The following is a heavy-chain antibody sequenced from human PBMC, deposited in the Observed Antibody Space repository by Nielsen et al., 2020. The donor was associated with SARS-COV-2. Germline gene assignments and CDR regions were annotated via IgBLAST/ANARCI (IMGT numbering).Heavy chain of an antibody. V-gene: IGHV3-33*01. D-gene: IGHD5-24*01. CDR2: IWYDGSNK. J-gene: IGHJ4*02. CDR3: ARDGPTRATATDY. CDR1: GFTFSSYG. Sequence: GGSLRLSCAASGFTFSSYGMHWVRQAPGKGLEWVAVIWYDGSNKYYGDSVKGRFTISRDNSKNTQYLQMNSLRPEDTAMYYCARDGPTRATATDYWGQGTLVIVSS.